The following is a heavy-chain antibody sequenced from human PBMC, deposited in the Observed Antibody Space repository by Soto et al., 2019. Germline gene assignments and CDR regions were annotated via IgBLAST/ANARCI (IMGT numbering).Heavy chain of an antibody. D-gene: IGHD3-10*01. Sequence: QVQLVQSGAEVKKPGSSVKVSCKTSGVSFNNNGIGWVRQAPGHGLEWMGGVSPPFRTSNYARKFQGRISITADASTGTVNMELSSLTSEDTAQYYCARVLYYGSGSYSPYGMEIWGQGPTVTVSS. CDR2: VSPPFRTS. J-gene: IGHJ6*02. V-gene: IGHV1-69*01. CDR3: ARVLYYGSGSYSPYGMEI. CDR1: GVSFNNNG.